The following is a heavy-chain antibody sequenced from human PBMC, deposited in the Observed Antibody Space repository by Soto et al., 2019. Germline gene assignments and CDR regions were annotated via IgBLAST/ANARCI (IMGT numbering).Heavy chain of an antibody. Sequence: GASVKVSCKASGGTFSSYTISWVRQAPGQGLEWMGRIIPILGIANYAQKFQGRVTITADKSTSTAYMKMSSLRSEDTALYHCARGITMVRGVIITRDSYYYMDVWGKGTTVTVS. J-gene: IGHJ6*03. D-gene: IGHD3-10*01. V-gene: IGHV1-69*02. CDR1: GGTFSSYT. CDR2: IIPILGIA. CDR3: ARGITMVRGVIITRDSYYYMDV.